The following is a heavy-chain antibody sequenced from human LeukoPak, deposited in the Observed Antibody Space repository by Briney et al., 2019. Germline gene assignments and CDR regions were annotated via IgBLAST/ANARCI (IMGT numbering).Heavy chain of an antibody. Sequence: SVKVSCKASGGTFSSYAISWVRQAPGQGLEWMGRIIPIFGTANYAQKFQGRVTITTDESTSTAYMELSSLRSEGTAVYYCASALGYYDSSGYYSYYFDYWGQGTLVTVSS. CDR2: IIPIFGTA. CDR1: GGTFSSYA. D-gene: IGHD3-22*01. V-gene: IGHV1-69*05. J-gene: IGHJ4*02. CDR3: ASALGYYDSSGYYSYYFDY.